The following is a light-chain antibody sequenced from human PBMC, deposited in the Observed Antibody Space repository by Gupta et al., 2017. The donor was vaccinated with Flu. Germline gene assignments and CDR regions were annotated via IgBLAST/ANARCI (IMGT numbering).Light chain of an antibody. CDR3: RQCYENSYT. Sequence: DIQMTQSPSSLSASVGDRVTITCQASQDINIYLNWYQQKPGKPPMLLIYDASTLETGVPSRFSGSGSGTDFSFTINSLQPEDIAVYYCRQCYENSYTFGQGTKLEVK. CDR1: QDINIY. CDR2: DAS. J-gene: IGKJ2*01. V-gene: IGKV1-33*01.